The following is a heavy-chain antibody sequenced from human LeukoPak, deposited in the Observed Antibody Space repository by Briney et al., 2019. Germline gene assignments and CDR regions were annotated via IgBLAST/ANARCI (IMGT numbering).Heavy chain of an antibody. J-gene: IGHJ4*02. CDR3: AKSGWNYGDYFDY. CDR1: GFTFSSYA. D-gene: IGHD1-7*01. CDR2: ISGSGGST. V-gene: IGHV3-23*01. Sequence: GGSLRLSCAASGFTFSSYAMSWVRQAPGKGLEWVSAISGSGGSTYYVDSVKGRFTISRDNSKNTLYLQMNSLRAEDTAVYYCAKSGWNYGDYFDYWGQGTLVTVSS.